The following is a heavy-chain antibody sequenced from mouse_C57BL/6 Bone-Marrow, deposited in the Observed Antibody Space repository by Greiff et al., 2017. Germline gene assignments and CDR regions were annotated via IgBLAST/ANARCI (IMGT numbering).Heavy chain of an antibody. J-gene: IGHJ3*01. CDR2: IHPNSGST. CDR3: ASPSLAY. Sequence: QVQLQQPGAELVKPGASVKLSCKASGYTFTSYWMHWVKQRPGQGLEWIGLIHPNSGSTNFNEKFKSKATLTVDKYTRAAYMQLSSLTAEDSAVYSWASPSLAYWGQGTLVTVSA. CDR1: GYTFTSYW. V-gene: IGHV1-64*01.